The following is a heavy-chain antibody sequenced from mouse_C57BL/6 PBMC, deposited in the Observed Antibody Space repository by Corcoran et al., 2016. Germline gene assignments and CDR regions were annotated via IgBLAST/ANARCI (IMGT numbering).Heavy chain of an antibody. Sequence: DVQLQESGPGLVKPSQSLSLTCSVTGYSITRGYYWNWIRQFPGNKLEWMGYISYDGSNNYNPSLKNRISITRDTSKNQYFLKLNSVTTEDTATYYCARDPDGYYFDYWGQGTTLTVSS. D-gene: IGHD2-3*01. V-gene: IGHV3-6*01. CDR2: ISYDGSN. CDR1: GYSITRGYY. CDR3: ARDPDGYYFDY. J-gene: IGHJ2*01.